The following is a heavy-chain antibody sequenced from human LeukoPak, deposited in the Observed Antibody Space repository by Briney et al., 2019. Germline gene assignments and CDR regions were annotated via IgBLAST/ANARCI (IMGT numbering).Heavy chain of an antibody. D-gene: IGHD5-18*01. CDR3: AREGGTAMANDY. Sequence: GASVKVSCKASGGTFSSYAISWVRQAPGQGLEWMGGIIPIFGTANYAQKFQGRVTITADESTSTAYMELSSLRSEDTAVYYCAREGGTAMANDYWGQGTLVTVSS. V-gene: IGHV1-69*13. J-gene: IGHJ4*02. CDR1: GGTFSSYA. CDR2: IIPIFGTA.